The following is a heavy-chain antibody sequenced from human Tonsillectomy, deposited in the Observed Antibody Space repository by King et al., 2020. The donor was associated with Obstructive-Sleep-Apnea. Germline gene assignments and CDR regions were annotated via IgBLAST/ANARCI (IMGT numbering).Heavy chain of an antibody. CDR3: ARGHAAGACGLDV. J-gene: IGHJ6*02. Sequence: VQLKESGPGLVKPSETLSLTCIVSGGSISSYYWSWIRQPAGKGLEWIGRVYSSGSTNYNPSRKSRVTIPVDTSKNQFSLKLSSVTAADTAVYYCARGHAAGACGLDVGGQGATVTVSS. D-gene: IGHD2-15*01. CDR1: GGSISSYY. V-gene: IGHV4-4*07. CDR2: VYSSGST.